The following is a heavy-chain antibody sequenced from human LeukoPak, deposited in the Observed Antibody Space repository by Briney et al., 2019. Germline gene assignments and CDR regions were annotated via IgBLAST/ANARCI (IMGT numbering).Heavy chain of an antibody. Sequence: ASVKVSCKASGYTFTGYYMHWVRRAPGQGLEWMGWINPNSGGTNYAQKFQGRVTMTRDTSISTAYMELSRLRSDDTAVYYCARERAAAGKVVGNHYMDVWGKGTTVTISS. CDR3: ARERAAAGKVVGNHYMDV. V-gene: IGHV1-2*02. D-gene: IGHD6-13*01. CDR1: GYTFTGYY. CDR2: INPNSGGT. J-gene: IGHJ6*03.